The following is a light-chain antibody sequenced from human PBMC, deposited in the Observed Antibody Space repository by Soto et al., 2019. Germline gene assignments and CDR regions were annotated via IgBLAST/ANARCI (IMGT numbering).Light chain of an antibody. CDR2: GAS. J-gene: IGKJ2*01. V-gene: IGKV3-20*01. CDR3: HKYLDSPNT. CDR1: QSITNKY. Sequence: EIVLTQSPDTLSLSPGERATFSCRATQSITNKYVAWYQQKAGQAPRLLIYGASTRATGIPDRFRGSGSGTDFTLSITRLEPKVFAVYYCHKYLDSPNTFGRGTNREIK.